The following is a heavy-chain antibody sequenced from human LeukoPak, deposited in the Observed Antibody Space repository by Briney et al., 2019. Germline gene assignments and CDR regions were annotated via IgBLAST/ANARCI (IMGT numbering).Heavy chain of an antibody. CDR1: GGSISSDTYY. CDR3: ARVDYSSAYSFDH. D-gene: IGHD3-22*01. V-gene: IGHV4-61*02. J-gene: IGHJ4*02. Sequence: PSETLSLTCTVSGGSISSDTYYWRWLRQPAGKGLEWIGRLLPTPTTHYNPSLKSRVTISVDTSKNQFSLKLNSVTAADTAVYYCARVDYSSAYSFDHWGQGTLVTVSS. CDR2: LLPTPTT.